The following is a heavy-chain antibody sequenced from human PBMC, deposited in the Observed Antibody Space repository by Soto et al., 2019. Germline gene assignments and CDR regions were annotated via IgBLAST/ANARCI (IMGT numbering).Heavy chain of an antibody. Sequence: SETLSLTCTVSGGSVSSGSYYWSWIRQPPGKGLEWIGYIYYSGSTNYNPSLKSRVTISVDTSKNQFSLKLSSVTAADTAVYYCARDGGGSYSSPYYYGMDVWSQGTTVTVSS. V-gene: IGHV4-61*01. CDR3: ARDGGGSYSSPYYYGMDV. D-gene: IGHD1-26*01. J-gene: IGHJ6*02. CDR2: IYYSGST. CDR1: GGSVSSGSYY.